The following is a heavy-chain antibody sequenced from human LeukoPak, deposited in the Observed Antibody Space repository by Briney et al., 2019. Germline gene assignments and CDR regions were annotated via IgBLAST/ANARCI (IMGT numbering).Heavy chain of an antibody. J-gene: IGHJ6*02. CDR2: IRSKAYGGTT. CDR3: TRVGEGPDDYSNYWVSSNYYYGMDV. V-gene: IGHV3-49*03. CDR1: GFTFSSYA. D-gene: IGHD4-11*01. Sequence: GGSLRLSCAASGFTFSSYAMSWFRQAPGKGLEWVGFIRSKAYGGTTEYAASVKGRFTISRDDSKSIAYLQMNSLKTEDTAVYYCTRVGEGPDDYSNYWVSSNYYYGMDVWGQGTTVTVSS.